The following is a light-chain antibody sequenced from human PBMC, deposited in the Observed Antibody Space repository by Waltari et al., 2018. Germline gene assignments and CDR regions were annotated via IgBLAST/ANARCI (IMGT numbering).Light chain of an antibody. CDR3: SSFTSSSTWV. Sequence: QSALTQPASVSGSPGQSITISCTGTTSDVGVYNYVSWYQQHPGKAPKPMIYDVSNRLSVVSNRFSVSKSGNTASLTISGLQAEDEADYYCSSFTSSSTWVFGGGTKLTVL. CDR2: DVS. CDR1: TSDVGVYNY. V-gene: IGLV2-14*01. J-gene: IGLJ3*02.